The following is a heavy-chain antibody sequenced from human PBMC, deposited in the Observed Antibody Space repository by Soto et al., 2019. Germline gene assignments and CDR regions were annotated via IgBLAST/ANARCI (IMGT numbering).Heavy chain of an antibody. CDR1: GFTFDDYD. CDR2: IHWNGAGT. V-gene: IGHV3-20*04. CDR3: ARVGHYYDSSGYYTDYFQH. J-gene: IGHJ1*01. D-gene: IGHD3-22*01. Sequence: EVQLVESGGGVVRPGESLRLSCAASGFTFDDYDMNWVRQAPGKGLEWVSGIHWNGAGTSYADSVEGRFTISRDNAKKSLYLQMNSLRAEDTALYYCARVGHYYDSSGYYTDYFQHWGQGTLVTVSS.